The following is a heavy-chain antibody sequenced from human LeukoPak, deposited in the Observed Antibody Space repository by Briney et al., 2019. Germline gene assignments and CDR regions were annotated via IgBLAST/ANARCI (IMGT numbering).Heavy chain of an antibody. D-gene: IGHD3-22*01. V-gene: IGHV3-21*04. CDR3: AKPPDSSAYYYMRGYYFDS. Sequence: PGGSLRLSCAASGFTFSSYSMNWVRQAPGKGLEWVSSISSSSSYIYYADSVKGRFTISRDNSKNTLYLQMNSLRAEDTAVYYCAKPPDSSAYYYMRGYYFDSWGQGTLVTVSS. J-gene: IGHJ4*02. CDR1: GFTFSSYS. CDR2: ISSSSSYI.